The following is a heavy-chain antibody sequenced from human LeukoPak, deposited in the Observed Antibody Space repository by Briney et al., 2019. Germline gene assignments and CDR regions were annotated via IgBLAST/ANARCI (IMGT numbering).Heavy chain of an antibody. CDR3: ASHVDIVATFDY. Sequence: SETLSLTCTVSGGSISSYYWSWIRQPPGKGLEWIGYIYYSGSTNYNPSLKSRVTISVDTSKNQFSLKLSSVTAADTAVYYCASHVDIVATFDYSGQGTLVTVSS. CDR1: GGSISSYY. V-gene: IGHV4-59*01. J-gene: IGHJ4*02. CDR2: IYYSGST. D-gene: IGHD5-12*01.